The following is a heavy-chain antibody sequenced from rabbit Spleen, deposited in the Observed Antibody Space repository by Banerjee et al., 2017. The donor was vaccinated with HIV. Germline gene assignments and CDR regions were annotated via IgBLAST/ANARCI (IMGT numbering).Heavy chain of an antibody. CDR1: GFSFSSSYY. D-gene: IGHD4-1*01. CDR2: IYPDSSGST. V-gene: IGHV1S40*01. Sequence: QSLEESGGDLVKPGASLTLTCTASGFSFSSSYYMCWVRQAPGKGLECIACIYPDSSGSTYYASWAKGRFTISKTSSTTVTLQVTSLTAADTATYFCARETYDSGWGLWGPGTLVTVS. CDR3: ARETYDSGWGL. J-gene: IGHJ6*01.